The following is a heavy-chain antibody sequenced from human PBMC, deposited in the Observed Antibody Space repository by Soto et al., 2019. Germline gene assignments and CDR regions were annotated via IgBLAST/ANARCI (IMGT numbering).Heavy chain of an antibody. J-gene: IGHJ4*02. CDR3: ARDFTGSSWYPDY. CDR1: GYTFTSYA. V-gene: IGHV1-3*01. CDR2: INAGNGNT. Sequence: ASVKVSCKASGYTFTSYAMHWVRQAPGQRLEWMGWINAGNGNTKYSQKFQGRVTITRDTSASTAYMELSSPRSEDTAVYYCARDFTGSSWYPDYWGQGTLVTVSS. D-gene: IGHD6-13*01.